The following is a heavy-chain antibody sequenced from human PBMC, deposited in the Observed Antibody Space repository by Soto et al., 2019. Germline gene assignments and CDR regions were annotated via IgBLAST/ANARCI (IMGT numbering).Heavy chain of an antibody. CDR2: ISAYNGNT. D-gene: IGHD3-3*01. J-gene: IGHJ6*02. CDR3: ARASCHDFWSGYYTYYYYGMDV. CDR1: GYTFTSYG. V-gene: IGHV1-18*04. Sequence: ASVKVSCNASGYTFTSYGISWVRQAPGQGLEWMGWISAYNGNTNYAQKLQGRVTMTTDTSTSTAYMELRSLRSDDTAVYYCARASCHDFWSGYYTYYYYGMDVWGQGTTVTVSS.